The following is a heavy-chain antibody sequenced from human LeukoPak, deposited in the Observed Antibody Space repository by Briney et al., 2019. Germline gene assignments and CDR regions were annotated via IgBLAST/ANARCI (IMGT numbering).Heavy chain of an antibody. CDR3: ARDLFRYCSSTSCYVMDY. D-gene: IGHD2-2*01. V-gene: IGHV3-21*01. CDR2: ISSSSSYI. CDR1: GFTFSSYS. J-gene: IGHJ4*02. Sequence: GGSLRLSCAASGFTFSSYSMNWVRRAPGKGLEWVSSISSSSSYISYADTVKGRFTISRDNAKNSLYLQMNSLRAEDTAVYYCARDLFRYCSSTSCYVMDYWGQGTLVTVSS.